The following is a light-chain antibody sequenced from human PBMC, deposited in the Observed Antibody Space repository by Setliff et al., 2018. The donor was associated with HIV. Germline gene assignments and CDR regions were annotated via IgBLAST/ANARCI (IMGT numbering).Light chain of an antibody. CDR3: CSYAGSSTV. V-gene: IGLV2-23*02. CDR2: EVS. CDR1: SSDVGNYKL. Sequence: QSALAQPASMSGSPGQSITISCTGTSSDVGNYKLVSWYQQHPGKAPKLMIYEVSKRPSGVSNRFSGSKSGNTASLTISGLQAEDEADYFCCSYAGSSTVFGTGTKVTVL. J-gene: IGLJ1*01.